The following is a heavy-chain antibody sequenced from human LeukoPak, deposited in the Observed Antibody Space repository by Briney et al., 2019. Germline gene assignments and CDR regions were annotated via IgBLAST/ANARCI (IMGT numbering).Heavy chain of an antibody. J-gene: IGHJ6*02. Sequence: PSETLSLTCAVYGGSFSGYYWSWIRQPPGKGLEWIGEINHSGSTNYNPSLKSRVTISVDTSKNQFSLKLSSVTAADTAVYYCARLYGDYVHQLYYYYGMDVWGQGTTVTVSS. V-gene: IGHV4-34*01. CDR3: ARLYGDYVHQLYYYYGMDV. D-gene: IGHD4-17*01. CDR2: INHSGST. CDR1: GGSFSGYY.